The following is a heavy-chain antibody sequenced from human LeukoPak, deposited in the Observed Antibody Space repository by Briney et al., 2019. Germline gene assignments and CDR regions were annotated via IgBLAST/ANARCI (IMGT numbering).Heavy chain of an antibody. V-gene: IGHV4-34*01. CDR1: GGSFSGYY. D-gene: IGHD5-12*01. Sequence: SETLSLTCAVYGGSFSGYYWSWIRQPPGEGLEWIGGINHSGSTNSNPSLKSRVTISVDTSKNQFSLKLSSVTAADTGVYYCARGLGIVATISCNWFDPWGQGTLVTVSS. J-gene: IGHJ5*02. CDR3: ARGLGIVATISCNWFDP. CDR2: INHSGST.